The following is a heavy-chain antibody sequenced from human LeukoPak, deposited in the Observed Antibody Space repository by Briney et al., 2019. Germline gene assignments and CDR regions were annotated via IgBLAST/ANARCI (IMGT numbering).Heavy chain of an antibody. D-gene: IGHD3-22*01. CDR3: ARGRTHYYDSSGYSSLFDY. J-gene: IGHJ4*02. CDR2: INHSGST. Sequence: NPSETLSLTCAVYGGSFSGYYWSWIRQPPGKGLEWIGEINHSGSTNYNPSLKSRVTISVDTSKNQFSLKLSSVTAADTAVYYCARGRTHYYDSSGYSSLFDYWGQGTLVTVSS. CDR1: GGSFSGYY. V-gene: IGHV4-34*01.